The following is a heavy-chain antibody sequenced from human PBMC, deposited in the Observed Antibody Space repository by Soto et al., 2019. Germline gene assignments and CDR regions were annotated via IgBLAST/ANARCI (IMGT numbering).Heavy chain of an antibody. Sequence: SETLSLTCAVSGYSISSGYYWGWIRQSPGKGLEWIGSIYHSGSTYYNPSLKSRVTISVDTSKNQFSLKLSSVTAADTAVYYCARVTSFFREDHFDYWGQGTLVTVSS. V-gene: IGHV4-38-2*01. CDR3: ARVTSFFREDHFDY. CDR2: IYHSGST. D-gene: IGHD3-10*01. J-gene: IGHJ4*02. CDR1: GYSISSGYY.